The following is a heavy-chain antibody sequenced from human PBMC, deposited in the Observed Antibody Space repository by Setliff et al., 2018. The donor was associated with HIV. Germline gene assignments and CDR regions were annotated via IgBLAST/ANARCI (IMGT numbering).Heavy chain of an antibody. D-gene: IGHD5-18*01. CDR1: GYTFINYY. J-gene: IGHJ4*02. V-gene: IGHV1-46*01. Sequence: ASVKVSCKASGYTFINYYVHWMRQAPGQGPEWLGVINPSEGNTNRAPRFQDRVIVTRDTSTSTVYLELRRLKSEDTAIYYCARDLIQPLSDYYFDVWGQGTPVTVSS. CDR3: ARDLIQPLSDYYFDV. CDR2: INPSEGNT.